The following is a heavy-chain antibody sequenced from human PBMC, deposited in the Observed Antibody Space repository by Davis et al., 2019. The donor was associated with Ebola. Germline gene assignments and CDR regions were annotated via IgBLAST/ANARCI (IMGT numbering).Heavy chain of an antibody. D-gene: IGHD3-10*01. Sequence: PSETLSLTCTVSGGSISSGGYYWSWIRQHPGKGLEWIGYIYYSGSTYYNPSLKSRVTISVDTSKNQFSLKLSSVTAADTAVYYCAREREGVTMVRGVIYAFDIWGKGQWSPSLQ. J-gene: IGHJ3*02. CDR1: GGSISSGGYY. CDR2: IYYSGST. V-gene: IGHV4-31*03. CDR3: AREREGVTMVRGVIYAFDI.